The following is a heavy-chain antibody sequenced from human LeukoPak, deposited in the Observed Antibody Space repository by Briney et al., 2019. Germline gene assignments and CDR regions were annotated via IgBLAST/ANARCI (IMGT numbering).Heavy chain of an antibody. CDR3: ARDLGHCSGGSCYFAYGMDV. Sequence: ASVKVPCKASGYTFTGYYMHWVRQAPGQGLEWMGWINPNSGGTNYAQKFQGRVTMTRDTSISTAYMELSRLRSDDTAVYYCARDLGHCSGGSCYFAYGMDVWGQGTTVTVSS. CDR1: GYTFTGYY. CDR2: INPNSGGT. D-gene: IGHD2-15*01. V-gene: IGHV1-2*02. J-gene: IGHJ6*02.